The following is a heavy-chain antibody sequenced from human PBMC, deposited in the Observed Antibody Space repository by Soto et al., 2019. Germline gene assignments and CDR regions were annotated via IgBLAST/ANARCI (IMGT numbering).Heavy chain of an antibody. CDR2: STYFFGTP. CDR3: ARDLVSGYDPGDY. Sequence: QVQLVQSGGEVKKPGSSAQVSCKASGVTFTHHDFNWARQAPGQWIEWMGESTYFFGTPNCSQRLQGRVTITAHESTATSYTELSRLTSEDTAVYYCARDLVSGYDPGDYWGQGTLVTVSS. CDR1: GVTFTHHD. V-gene: IGHV1-69*13. J-gene: IGHJ4*02. D-gene: IGHD5-12*01.